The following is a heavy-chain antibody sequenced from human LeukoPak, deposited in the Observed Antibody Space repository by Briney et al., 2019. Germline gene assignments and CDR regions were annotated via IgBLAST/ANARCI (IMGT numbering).Heavy chain of an antibody. V-gene: IGHV4-59*01. CDR3: ARARDYGDYHIYDY. CDR1: GGSISSYY. Sequence: SETLSLTCSVSGGSISSYYWSWIRQPPGRGLEWIGYINYSGSPKYSTNYNASLNSRVTISVDTSKNQFSLKLRSVTTADTAFYFCARARDYGDYHIYDYWGQGTLVTVSS. CDR2: INYSGSPKYST. D-gene: IGHD4-17*01. J-gene: IGHJ4*02.